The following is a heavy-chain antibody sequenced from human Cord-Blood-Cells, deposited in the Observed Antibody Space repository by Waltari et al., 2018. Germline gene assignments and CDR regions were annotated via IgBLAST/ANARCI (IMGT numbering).Heavy chain of an antibody. V-gene: IGHV4-34*01. D-gene: IGHD1-1*01. CDR2: LNHSGST. J-gene: IGHJ3*02. CDR3: ARVGWNDAFDI. CDR1: GGSFSGYY. Sequence: QVQLQQWGAGLLKPSETLSLTCAVYGGSFSGYYWSWIRQPPGKGLEWIGELNHSGSTKYNPSRESRVTISGDTSKNQFSLKRSSVTAADTAVYYCARVGWNDAFDIWGQGTMVTVSS.